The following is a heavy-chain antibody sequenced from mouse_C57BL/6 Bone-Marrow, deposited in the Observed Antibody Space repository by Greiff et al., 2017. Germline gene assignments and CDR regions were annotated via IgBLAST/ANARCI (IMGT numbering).Heavy chain of an antibody. J-gene: IGHJ2*01. D-gene: IGHD2-3*01. CDR2: IYPRSGNT. CDR3: ARSLDGYCDFDY. CDR1: GYTFTSYG. V-gene: IGHV1-81*01. Sequence: VQLQQSGAELARPGASVKLSCKASGYTFTSYGISWVKQRTGQGLEWIGEIYPRSGNTYYNEQFKGKATRNADKSSSTAYRELRSLTSADSAVYFCARSLDGYCDFDYWGQGTTLTVSS.